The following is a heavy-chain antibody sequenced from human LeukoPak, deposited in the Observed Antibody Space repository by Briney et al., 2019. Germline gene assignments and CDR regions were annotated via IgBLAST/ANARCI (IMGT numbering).Heavy chain of an antibody. CDR3: ARLIIGTSVYFDY. CDR1: GGSINSHY. Sequence: PSETLSLTCTVSGGSINSHYWSWIRQPPGKGLQWLGYISYIGSTNYDPSLKSRGTISVDTSKNQFSLKLNSVTAGDTAVYYCARLIIGTSVYFDYWGQGTLLTVSS. D-gene: IGHD4-23*01. J-gene: IGHJ4*02. CDR2: ISYIGST. V-gene: IGHV4-59*08.